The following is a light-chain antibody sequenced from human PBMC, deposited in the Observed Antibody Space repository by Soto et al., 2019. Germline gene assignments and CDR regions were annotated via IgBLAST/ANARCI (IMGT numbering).Light chain of an antibody. J-gene: IGKJ1*01. Sequence: EIVLTQSPGTLSLSPGERATLSCRASQSVSSSDLAWYQQKPGQAPRLLIFAASSRATGIPDRFSGSGSGTDFTLTISRLEPEDCAVYYCQQFGRSSWTFGQGTKVEMK. CDR3: QQFGRSSWT. CDR2: AAS. CDR1: QSVSSSD. V-gene: IGKV3-20*01.